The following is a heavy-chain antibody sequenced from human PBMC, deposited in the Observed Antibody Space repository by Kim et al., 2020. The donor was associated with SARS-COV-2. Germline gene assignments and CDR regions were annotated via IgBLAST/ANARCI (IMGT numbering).Heavy chain of an antibody. Sequence: ASVKVSCRASGYTFTSYYINWVRQAPGQGLQWMGIINPSGGSTSSAEKFQDRVTMTTDTSTSTVYMELSSLRSEDTAVYYCARRSGVSNYYYYAMDVWGQGTTVTVSS. CDR3: ARRSGVSNYYYYAMDV. CDR2: INPSGGST. CDR1: GYTFTSYY. J-gene: IGHJ6*02. V-gene: IGHV1-46*01. D-gene: IGHD3-3*01.